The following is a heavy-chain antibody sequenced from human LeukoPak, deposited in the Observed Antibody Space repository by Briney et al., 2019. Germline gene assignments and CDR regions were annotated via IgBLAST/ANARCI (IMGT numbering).Heavy chain of an antibody. V-gene: IGHV3-48*02. Sequence: GGSLRDSCAASGFTFSSYAMSWVRPAPGKGVEWVSYDRSSSSIICYADSVEGRFTISRYNAKNSLYLQMKSLRDEDTAVYDCTRGRGADGYHYFDYWGQGTLVTVSS. CDR3: TRGRGADGYHYFDY. CDR1: GFTFSSYA. J-gene: IGHJ4*02. D-gene: IGHD5-24*01. CDR2: DRSSSSII.